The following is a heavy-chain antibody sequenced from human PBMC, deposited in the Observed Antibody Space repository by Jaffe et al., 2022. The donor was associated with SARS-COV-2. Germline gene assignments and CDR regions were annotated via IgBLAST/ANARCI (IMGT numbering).Heavy chain of an antibody. J-gene: IGHJ4*02. CDR3: AKGDDSSWYPPFDY. CDR2: ISYDGSNK. CDR1: GFTFSSYG. Sequence: QVQLVESGGGVVQPGRSLRLSCAASGFTFSSYGMHWVRQAPGKGLEWVAVISYDGSNKYYADSVKGRFTISRDNSKNTLYLQMNSLRAEDTAVYYCAKGDDSSWYPPFDYWGQGTLVTVSS. D-gene: IGHD6-13*01. V-gene: IGHV3-30*18.